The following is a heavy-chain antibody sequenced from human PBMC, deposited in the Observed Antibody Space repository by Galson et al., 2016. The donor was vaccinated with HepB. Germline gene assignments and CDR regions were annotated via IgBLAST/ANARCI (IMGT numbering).Heavy chain of an antibody. CDR3: ARWFYSGSGHDY. J-gene: IGHJ4*02. CDR2: IKNKINSYTT. V-gene: IGHV3-72*01. D-gene: IGHD3-10*01. CDR1: GFTVSDHY. Sequence: SLRLSCAASGFTVSDHYMDWVRQAPGKGLEWVGRIKNKINSYTTEYAASVKGRFTISRDDSKNSLYLQLNSLKTEDTAVYYCARWFYSGSGHDYWGRGTLVTVSS.